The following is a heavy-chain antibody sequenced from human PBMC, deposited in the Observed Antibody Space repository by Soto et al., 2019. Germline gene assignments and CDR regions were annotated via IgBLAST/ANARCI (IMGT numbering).Heavy chain of an antibody. V-gene: IGHV3-48*01. D-gene: IGHD2-15*01. CDR3: ARVIVYYYYYMDV. J-gene: IGHJ6*03. CDR1: GFTFSSYS. Sequence: GGSLRLSCAASGFTFSSYSMNWVRQAPGKGLEWVSYISSSSSTIYYADSVKGRFTISRDNAKNSLYLQMNSLRAEDTAVYYCARVIVYYYYYMDVWGKGTTVTVSS. CDR2: ISSSSSTI.